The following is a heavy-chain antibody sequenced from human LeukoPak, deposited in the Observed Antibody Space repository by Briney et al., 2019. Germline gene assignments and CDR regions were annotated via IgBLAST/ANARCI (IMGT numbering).Heavy chain of an antibody. CDR3: ARHATNYYGSGSYYPNWSDP. J-gene: IGHJ5*02. CDR1: GGSISSYY. CDR2: IYYSGST. Sequence: PSETLSLTCTVSGGSISSYYWSWIRQPPGKGLEWIGYIYYSGSTNYNPSLKSRVTISVDTSKNQFSLKLSSVTAADTAVYYCARHATNYYGSGSYYPNWSDPWGQGTLVTVSS. V-gene: IGHV4-59*08. D-gene: IGHD3-10*01.